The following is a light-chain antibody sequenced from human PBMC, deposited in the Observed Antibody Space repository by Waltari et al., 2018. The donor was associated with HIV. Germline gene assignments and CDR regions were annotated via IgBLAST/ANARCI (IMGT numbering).Light chain of an antibody. CDR1: SGALAGSSF. CDR3: CSFVGSYSYV. CDR2: DVT. V-gene: IGLV2-11*01. Sequence: QSALTQPRSVSGSPGQSFTLSCTGSSGALAGSSFVSWYQQHPGEAPKVVIYDVTKRPSGVPDRFSGSRSGNTASLTISGLQAEDEADYFCCSFVGSYSYVFGTGTKVTVL. J-gene: IGLJ1*01.